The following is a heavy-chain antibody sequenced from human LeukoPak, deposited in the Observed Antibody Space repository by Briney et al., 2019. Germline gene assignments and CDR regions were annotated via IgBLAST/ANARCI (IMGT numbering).Heavy chain of an antibody. CDR3: ARGDLPGPYYAFWSGILRQTDKLHAIPYFFDY. CDR1: GGTFSNYT. J-gene: IGHJ4*02. Sequence: ASVKVSCKASGGTFSNYTISWVRQAPGQGLEWMGRIIPILGITNYAQKFQDRVTITADKSTGTAYMELSSLRSDDTAVYYCARGDLPGPYYAFWSGILRQTDKLHAIPYFFDYWGRGTLVTVSS. D-gene: IGHD3-3*01. V-gene: IGHV1-69*02. CDR2: IIPILGIT.